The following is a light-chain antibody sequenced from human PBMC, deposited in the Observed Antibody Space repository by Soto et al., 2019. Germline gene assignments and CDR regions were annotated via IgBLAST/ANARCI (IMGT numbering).Light chain of an antibody. J-gene: IGLJ2*01. V-gene: IGLV1-44*01. CDR1: SSKIGSNT. CDR2: SNN. CDR3: VAWDDSLNGYVV. Sequence: QAMLTQPPSTSGTPGQRVTISCSGSSSKIGSNTVNWYQQLPGTAPKLVIYSNNQRPTGVPDRFSGSKSGTSASLAISGLQSEDEADYYCVAWDDSLNGYVVFGGGTK.